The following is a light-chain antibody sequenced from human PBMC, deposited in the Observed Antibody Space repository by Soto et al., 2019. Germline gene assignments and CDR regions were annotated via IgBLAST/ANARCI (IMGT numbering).Light chain of an antibody. V-gene: IGKV3-20*01. J-gene: IGKJ3*01. Sequence: EIVLTQSPGTLSLSPGERATLSCRASQSVSSTYLAWYQQKPGQAPRLLIYGASSRATGIPARFSGSGSGTDFTLTISRLEPEDFAVYYCQQYGSSPLFAFGPGTKVEI. CDR2: GAS. CDR1: QSVSSTY. CDR3: QQYGSSPLFA.